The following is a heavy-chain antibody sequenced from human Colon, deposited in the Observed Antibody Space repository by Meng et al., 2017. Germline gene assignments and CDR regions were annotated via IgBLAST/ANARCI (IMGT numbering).Heavy chain of an antibody. J-gene: IGHJ3*02. CDR3: VKDRESYNSVWDAFDI. CDR2: IHGNSAGT. D-gene: IGHD1-20*01. CDR1: GFPFNTYA. Sequence: GGSLRLSCAASGFPFNTYAMSWVRQAPGKGLEWVSSIHGNSAGTFYADSLKGRFTISRDDSRNTLYLQMNSLRGEDTAVYYCVKDRESYNSVWDAFDIWGHGRLVTVSS. V-gene: IGHV3-23*01.